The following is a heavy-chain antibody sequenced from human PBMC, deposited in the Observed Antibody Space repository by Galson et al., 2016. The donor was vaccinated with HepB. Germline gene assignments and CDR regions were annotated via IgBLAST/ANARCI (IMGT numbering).Heavy chain of an antibody. J-gene: IGHJ4*02. D-gene: IGHD3-10*01. Sequence: SVKGRFTISRDNSKNMLFLQMNSLRVEDTAIYYCVKEGAGWFGELLYGLFDSWGQGTLVTVSS. CDR3: VKEGAGWFGELLYGLFDS. V-gene: IGHV3-23*01.